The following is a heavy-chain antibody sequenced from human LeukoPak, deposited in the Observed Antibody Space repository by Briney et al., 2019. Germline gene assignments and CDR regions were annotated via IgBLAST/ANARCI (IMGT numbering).Heavy chain of an antibody. CDR3: AKKYYVLLVYALGGSFDY. J-gene: IGHJ4*01. Sequence: VGSLRLSCAASGFTFSRYAMSWVGQAPGNGLDWVSPFSGNGRSTYYGDPVKGRFTITRDNSKNTLSLQMNSLRAEDTAVYYCAKKYYVLLVYALGGSFDYWGRGTLVTVSS. V-gene: IGHV3-23*01. CDR1: GFTFSRYA. D-gene: IGHD2-8*02. CDR2: FSGNGRST.